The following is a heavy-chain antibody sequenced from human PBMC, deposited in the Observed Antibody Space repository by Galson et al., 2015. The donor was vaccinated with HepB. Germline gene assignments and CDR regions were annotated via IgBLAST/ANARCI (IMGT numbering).Heavy chain of an antibody. CDR2: IYPGDSDT. CDR3: ARQGSPYCSSTSCYWGRKYYYYGMDV. J-gene: IGHJ6*02. D-gene: IGHD2-2*01. Sequence: QSGAEVKKPGESLKISCKGSGYSFTSYWIGWVRQMPGKGLEWMGIIYPGDSDTRYSPSFQGQVTISADKSISTAYLQWSSLKASDTAMYYCARQGSPYCSSTSCYWGRKYYYYGMDVWGQGTTVTVSS. CDR1: GYSFTSYW. V-gene: IGHV5-51*01.